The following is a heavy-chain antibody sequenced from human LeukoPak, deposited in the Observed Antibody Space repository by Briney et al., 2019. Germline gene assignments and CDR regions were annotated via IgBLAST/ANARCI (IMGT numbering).Heavy chain of an antibody. D-gene: IGHD5-18*01. CDR1: GYTFTGYY. CDR2: INPNTGGT. V-gene: IGHV1-2*02. J-gene: IGHJ4*02. CDR3: ATGLVDTANDY. Sequence: ASVKVSCKASGYTFTGYYTHWVRQSPGQGLEWMGSINPNTGGTKYTQKFQGRVTITADTSTDTAYMELSSLRSEDTAVYYCATGLVDTANDYWGQGTLVTVSS.